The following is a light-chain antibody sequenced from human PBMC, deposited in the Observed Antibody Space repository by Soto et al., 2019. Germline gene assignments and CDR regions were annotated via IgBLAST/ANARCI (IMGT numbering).Light chain of an antibody. J-gene: IGKJ1*01. V-gene: IGKV3-20*01. CDR1: QSVSNNY. CDR3: QQYGSSPTWT. Sequence: ESVLTQSPGTLSLSPGEIATLSCRASQSVSNNYLAWYQQKPGQAPRLLIYGAFTRATGIPDRFSGGGSGTDFNLTISRLEPEDSAVYYCQQYGSSPTWTFGQGTKVEIK. CDR2: GAF.